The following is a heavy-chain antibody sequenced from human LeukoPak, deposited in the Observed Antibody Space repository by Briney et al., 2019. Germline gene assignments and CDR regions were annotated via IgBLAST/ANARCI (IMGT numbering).Heavy chain of an antibody. J-gene: IGHJ6*03. CDR2: IRYDGSNK. D-gene: IGHD3-9*01. CDR1: GFTFSSYG. V-gene: IGHV3-30*02. Sequence: PGGSLRLSCAASGFTFSSYGMHWVRQAPGKGLEWVAFIRYDGSNKYYADSVKGRFTISRDNSKNTLYLQMNSLRAEDTAVYYCARDVGPGFLRYFDWLTYYYYMDVWGKGTTVTVSS. CDR3: ARDVGPGFLRYFDWLTYYYYMDV.